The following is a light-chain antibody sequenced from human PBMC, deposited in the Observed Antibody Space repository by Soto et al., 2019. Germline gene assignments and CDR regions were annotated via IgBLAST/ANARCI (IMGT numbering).Light chain of an antibody. CDR1: NIGTKS. V-gene: IGLV3-21*02. Sequence: SYELTQPPAVSVAPGQTARITCGGDNIGTKSVHWYQQKAGQAPVLVVYDDSDRPSGISERLSGSNSGNTATLTISTVEAGDEADYYCQVWDGSTDQVVFAGRTKLTVL. J-gene: IGLJ2*01. CDR2: DDS. CDR3: QVWDGSTDQVV.